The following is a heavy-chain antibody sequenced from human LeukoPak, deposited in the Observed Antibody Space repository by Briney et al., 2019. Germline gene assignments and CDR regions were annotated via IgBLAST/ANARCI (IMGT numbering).Heavy chain of an antibody. CDR2: IIPIFGTA. CDR1: GGTFSSYA. J-gene: IGHJ4*02. Sequence: SVKVSCKASGGTFSSYAISWVRQAPGQGLEWMGGIIPIFGTANYAQKFQGRVTITADESTSTAYMELSSLGSEDTAVYYCARGITMVREGFDYWGQGTLVTVSS. CDR3: ARGITMVREGFDY. D-gene: IGHD3-10*01. V-gene: IGHV1-69*13.